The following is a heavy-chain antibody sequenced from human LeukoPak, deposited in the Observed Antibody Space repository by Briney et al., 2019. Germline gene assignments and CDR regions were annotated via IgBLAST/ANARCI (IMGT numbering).Heavy chain of an antibody. CDR2: ISYDGSNK. D-gene: IGHD2-2*01. Sequence: GGSLRLSCAASGFTFSSYAMHWVRQAPGKGLEWVAVISYDGSNKYYADSVKGRFTLSRDNSKNTLYLQMNSPRAEDTAVYYCAREQLLTEGTFDYWGQGTLVTVSS. CDR3: AREQLLTEGTFDY. J-gene: IGHJ4*02. V-gene: IGHV3-30*04. CDR1: GFTFSSYA.